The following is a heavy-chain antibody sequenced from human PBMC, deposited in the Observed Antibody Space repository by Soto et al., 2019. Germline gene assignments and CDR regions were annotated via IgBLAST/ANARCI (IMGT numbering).Heavy chain of an antibody. Sequence: QLQLQESGSGLVKPSQTLSLTCAVSGGSISSGGYSWTWIRQPPGKGLEWIGYIYHSGNTYYNPYLKSRVTISGDRSKNQFTLNLSSVTAADTAVYYCASNVAADDALEVWGQGTMVTVSS. CDR3: ASNVAADDALEV. D-gene: IGHD2-15*01. CDR2: IYHSGNT. J-gene: IGHJ3*01. CDR1: GGSISSGGYS. V-gene: IGHV4-30-2*01.